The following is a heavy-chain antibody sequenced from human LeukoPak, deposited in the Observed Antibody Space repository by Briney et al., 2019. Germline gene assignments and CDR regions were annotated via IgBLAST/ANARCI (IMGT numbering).Heavy chain of an antibody. J-gene: IGHJ6*02. CDR2: INHSGNT. CDR3: ARVPYCSGGRCNYYYYYGMDV. V-gene: IGHV4-34*01. D-gene: IGHD2-15*01. CDR1: GGSFSGYY. Sequence: SETLSHTCAVYGGSFSGYYWSWIRQPPGKGLEWIGEINHSGNTKYNPSLKSRVTISVDTSKNQFSLKLSSATAADTAVYYCARVPYCSGGRCNYYYYYGMDVWGQGITVTVSS.